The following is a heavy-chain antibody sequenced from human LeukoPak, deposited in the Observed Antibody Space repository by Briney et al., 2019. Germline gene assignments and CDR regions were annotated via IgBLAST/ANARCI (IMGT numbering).Heavy chain of an antibody. J-gene: IGHJ4*02. CDR1: GFTFSSYA. V-gene: IGHV4-39*01. CDR3: VRRNSRGYDGSEYSDY. Sequence: GSLRLSCAASGFTFSSYAMSWIRQPPGKGLEWIGTFDYRGSTYYNPSLKSRVSISADRTKNQYSLKLTSMTAADTAVYFCVRRNSRGYDGSEYSDYWGQGTLVAVSS. CDR2: FDYRGST. D-gene: IGHD3-16*01.